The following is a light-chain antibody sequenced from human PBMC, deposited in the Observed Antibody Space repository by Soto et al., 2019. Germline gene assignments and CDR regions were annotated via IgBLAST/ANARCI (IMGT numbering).Light chain of an antibody. CDR1: QSIGIW. CDR3: SWT. CDR2: KAS. Sequence: IQMTQSPSTLSASVGDRVAITCRASQSIGIWLAWYQQKPGKAPRFLIYKASSLESGVPSRFSGSGYGTEFTLTISSLQPDDFETYDYSWTFGQGTKVEIK. V-gene: IGKV1-5*03. J-gene: IGKJ1*01.